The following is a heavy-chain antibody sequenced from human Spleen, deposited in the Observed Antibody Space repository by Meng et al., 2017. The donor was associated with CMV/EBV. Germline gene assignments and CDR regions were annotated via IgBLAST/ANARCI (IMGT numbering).Heavy chain of an antibody. CDR3: ARVAAAAIALDC. Sequence: GESLKISCAASGFTFSNCAVNWVRQATGKGLEWVSYVSSSGSTIYYADSVKGRFTISRDNAKNSVYLQMFSLRVKDTAFYYFARVAAAAIALDCWGQGTLVTVSS. D-gene: IGHD2-15*01. V-gene: IGHV3-48*03. CDR1: GFTFSNCA. CDR2: VSSSGSTI. J-gene: IGHJ4*02.